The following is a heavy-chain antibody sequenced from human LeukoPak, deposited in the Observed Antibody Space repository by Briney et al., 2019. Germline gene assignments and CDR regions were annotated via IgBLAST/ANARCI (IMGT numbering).Heavy chain of an antibody. CDR1: GGSFSGYY. V-gene: IGHV4-34*01. J-gene: IGHJ4*02. D-gene: IGHD6-13*01. CDR2: INHSGST. CDR3: ARGARVSYSSSWDNFDY. Sequence: SETLSLTCAVSGGSFSGYYWSWIRQPPGKGLEWIGEINHSGSTNYNPSLKSRVTISVDTSKNQFSLKLSSVTAADTAVYYCARGARVSYSSSWDNFDYWGQGTLVTVSS.